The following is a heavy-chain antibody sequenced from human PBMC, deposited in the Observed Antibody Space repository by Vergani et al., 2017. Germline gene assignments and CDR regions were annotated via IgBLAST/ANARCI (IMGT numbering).Heavy chain of an antibody. CDR1: GFTSSYYG. CDR2: ISYDGTQK. V-gene: IGHV3-30*03. D-gene: IGHD1-1*01. J-gene: IGHJ1*01. CDR3: ATKSCGTPGCQIWYFRG. Sequence: QVHLVESGGGVVQPGRSLRLSCVVSGFTSSYYGMHWVRQGPGKGLEWVAVISYDGTQKYYADSVKGRFTISRDNSKSTLYLQMNSLRTEDTAVYYCATKSCGTPGCQIWYFRGWGQRTLVTVSS.